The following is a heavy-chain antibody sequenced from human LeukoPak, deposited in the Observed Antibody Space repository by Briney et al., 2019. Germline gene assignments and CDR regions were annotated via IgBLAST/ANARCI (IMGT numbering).Heavy chain of an antibody. V-gene: IGHV3-7*03. CDR2: IKQDGSEK. Sequence: GGSLRLSCAASGFTFSSYWMSWVRQAPGKGLEWVANIKQDGSEKYYVDSVKGRFIISRDNAKNSLYLQMNSLRAEDTAVYYCARELDHYYGSVFDPWGQGTLVTVSS. CDR1: GFTFSSYW. D-gene: IGHD3-10*01. CDR3: ARELDHYYGSVFDP. J-gene: IGHJ5*02.